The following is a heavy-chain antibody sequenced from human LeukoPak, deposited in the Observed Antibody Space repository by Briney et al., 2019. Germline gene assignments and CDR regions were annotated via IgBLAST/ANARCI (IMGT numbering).Heavy chain of an antibody. D-gene: IGHD2-15*01. CDR1: GGSISSSSYY. V-gene: IGHV4-39*01. CDR3: VRVGRVAVGYNWFDP. CDR2: IYYSGST. Sequence: SQTLSLTCTVSGGSISSSSYYWGWIRQPPGKGLEWIASIYYSGSTYSNPSLKSRVTISVDTSKNQFSLELRSVTAADTAVYYCVRVGRVAVGYNWFDPWGQGTLVTVSS. J-gene: IGHJ5*02.